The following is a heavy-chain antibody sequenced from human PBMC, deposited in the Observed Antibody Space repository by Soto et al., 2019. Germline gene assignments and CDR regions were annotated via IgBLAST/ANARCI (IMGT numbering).Heavy chain of an antibody. V-gene: IGHV1-2*02. D-gene: IGHD3-10*01. CDR3: PRDGGLLQSYYFSDNGMDG. J-gene: IGHJ6*02. Sequence: QVQLVQSGAEVKKPGASVKVSCKASGYTFTAYYMYWVRQAPGQGLEWMGCINPNSGGTNYAQKFQGRVTMTRDTAITTAYIDLRRRTSDDTAMYYCPRDGGLLQSYYFSDNGMDGWCRGTTVTAS. CDR1: GYTFTAYY. CDR2: INPNSGGT.